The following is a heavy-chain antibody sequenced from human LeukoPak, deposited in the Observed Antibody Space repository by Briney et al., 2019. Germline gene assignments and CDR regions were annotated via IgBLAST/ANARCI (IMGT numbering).Heavy chain of an antibody. D-gene: IGHD2-15*01. Sequence: PGGSLRLSCAASGFTFSSYGMSWVRQAPGKGLEWVSAISGSGGSTYYADSVKGRFTISRDNSKNSLYLQMNSLRTEDTALYYCAKDAGYCSGGSCYDIFDYWGQGTLVTVSS. V-gene: IGHV3-23*01. CDR3: AKDAGYCSGGSCYDIFDY. CDR2: ISGSGGST. CDR1: GFTFSSYG. J-gene: IGHJ4*02.